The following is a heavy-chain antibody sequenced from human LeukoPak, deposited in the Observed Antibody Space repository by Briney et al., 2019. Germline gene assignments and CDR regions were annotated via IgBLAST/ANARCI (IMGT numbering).Heavy chain of an antibody. CDR2: IVVGSGNT. Sequence: SVKVSCTASGFTFTSSAMQWVRQARGQRLEWIGWIVVGSGNTNYAQKFQERVTITRDMSTSTAYMELSSLRSEDTAVYYCAADSLGRNWYFDLWGRGTLVTVSS. V-gene: IGHV1-58*02. J-gene: IGHJ2*01. CDR1: GFTFTSSA. D-gene: IGHD3-16*01. CDR3: AADSLGRNWYFDL.